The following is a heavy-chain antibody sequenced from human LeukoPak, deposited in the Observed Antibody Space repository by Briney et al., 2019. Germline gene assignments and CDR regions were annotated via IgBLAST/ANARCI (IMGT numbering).Heavy chain of an antibody. D-gene: IGHD3-3*01. CDR1: GGSISSSRYY. Sequence: SETLSLTCAVSGGSISSSRYYWGWIRQPPGKGLEWLGTIYYSGTTYYNPSLKSRVTISIHTSKNQFSLKLSSVTAADTAMYYCARSGTRFLEYYFDYWGQGTLVTVSS. V-gene: IGHV4-39*01. CDR3: ARSGTRFLEYYFDY. J-gene: IGHJ4*02. CDR2: IYYSGTT.